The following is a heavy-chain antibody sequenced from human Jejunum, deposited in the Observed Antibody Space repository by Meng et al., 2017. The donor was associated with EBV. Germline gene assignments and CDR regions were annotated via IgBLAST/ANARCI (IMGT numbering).Heavy chain of an antibody. CDR3: ARNWNF. D-gene: IGHD1-1*01. J-gene: IGHJ4*02. CDR2: NYNSGST. Sequence: QVRRPAWAPTLSAPPGPLYLTCNVVVGSVSSGTYYWTWTRQPPGKGLEWIGDNYNSGSTNYNPSVKTRVTISQDTSKYQFSLKLSSVTAADTAMYYCARNWNFWGQGTLVTVSS. CDR1: VGSVSSGTYY. V-gene: IGHV4-61*01.